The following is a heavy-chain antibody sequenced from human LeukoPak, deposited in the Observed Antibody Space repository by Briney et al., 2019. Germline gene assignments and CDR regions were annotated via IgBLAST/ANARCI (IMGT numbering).Heavy chain of an antibody. CDR2: ISGSGGST. V-gene: IGHV3-23*01. D-gene: IGHD3-22*01. J-gene: IGHJ4*02. CDR1: GFTFSSYA. Sequence: GGSLRLSCAASGFTFSSYAMSWVRQAPGKGLEWVSVISGSGGSTYYADSVKGRFTISRDNSKNTLYLQMNSLRAKDTAVYYCAKPQEYYYDSSGYFFDYWGQGTLVTVSS. CDR3: AKPQEYYYDSSGYFFDY.